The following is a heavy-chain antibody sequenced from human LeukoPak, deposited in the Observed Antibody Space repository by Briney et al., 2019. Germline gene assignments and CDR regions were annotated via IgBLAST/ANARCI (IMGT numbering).Heavy chain of an antibody. CDR1: GGTFSSYA. D-gene: IGHD3-22*01. V-gene: IGHV1-69*05. CDR2: IIPIFGTA. J-gene: IGHJ1*01. CDR3: ATAYDSSGYRAEYFQH. Sequence: SVKVSCKASGGTFSSYAISWVRQAPGQGLEWMGGIIPIFGTANYAQKFQGRATITTDESTSTAYMELSSLRSEDTAVYYCATAYDSSGYRAEYFQHWGQGTLVTVSS.